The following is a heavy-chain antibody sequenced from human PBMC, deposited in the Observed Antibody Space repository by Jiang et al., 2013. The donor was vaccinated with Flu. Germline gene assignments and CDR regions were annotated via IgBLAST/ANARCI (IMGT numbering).Heavy chain of an antibody. D-gene: IGHD1-26*01. CDR2: ISYDGSNK. Sequence: VQLVESGGGVVQPGRSLRLSCAASGFTFSSYAMHWVRQAPGKGLEWVAVISYDGSNKYYADSVKGRFTISRDNSKNTLYLQMNSLRAEDTAVYYCARDLWGIRGSYQEYAFDIWGQGTMVTVSS. CDR1: GFTFSSYA. J-gene: IGHJ3*02. V-gene: IGHV3-30-3*01. CDR3: ARDLWGIRGSYQEYAFDI.